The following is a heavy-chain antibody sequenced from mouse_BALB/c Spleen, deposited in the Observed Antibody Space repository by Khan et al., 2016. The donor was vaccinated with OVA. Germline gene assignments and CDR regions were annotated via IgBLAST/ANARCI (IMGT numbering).Heavy chain of an antibody. CDR1: GFSLTTYG. J-gene: IGHJ3*01. D-gene: IGHD1-1*01. CDR3: AIAYYYGAWFAY. Sequence: QMQLEESGPGLVAPSQSLSITCTVSGFSLTTYGVHWVRQPPGKGLEWLGVIWAGGSTNYYSALVSRLSISKDNSKSQAFLKMNSLQTDDTAMCYGAIAYYYGAWFAYWGQGTLVTVAA. CDR2: IWAGGST. V-gene: IGHV2-9*02.